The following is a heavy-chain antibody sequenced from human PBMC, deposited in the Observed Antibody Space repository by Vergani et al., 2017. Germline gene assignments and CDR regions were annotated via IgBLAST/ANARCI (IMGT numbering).Heavy chain of an antibody. J-gene: IGHJ4*01. V-gene: IGHV4-38-2*01. Sequence: QVQLQESGPGLVKPSETLSLTCAVSGYSISSGYYWGWIRQPPGKGLEWIGSIYHSGSTYYNPSLKSRVTISVDTSKNQFSLKLSSVTAADTAVYYCARIQWLVFPSFYFDYWGHGTLVTVSS. D-gene: IGHD6-19*01. CDR2: IYHSGST. CDR3: ARIQWLVFPSFYFDY. CDR1: GYSISSGYY.